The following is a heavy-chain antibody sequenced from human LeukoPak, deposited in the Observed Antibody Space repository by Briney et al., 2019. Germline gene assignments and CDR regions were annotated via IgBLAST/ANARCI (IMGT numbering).Heavy chain of an antibody. Sequence: GASVKVSCKVSGYTLTELSMFWVRQAPGKGLEWMGSFDPEDGKTVYAQKFQGRVTMTEDTSTDTAYMELSSLRSEDTAVYYCVRDRDADYAYEAFDLWGQGTMVAVSS. CDR3: VRDRDADYAYEAFDL. D-gene: IGHD4-17*01. CDR2: FDPEDGKT. CDR1: GYTLTELS. J-gene: IGHJ3*01. V-gene: IGHV1-24*01.